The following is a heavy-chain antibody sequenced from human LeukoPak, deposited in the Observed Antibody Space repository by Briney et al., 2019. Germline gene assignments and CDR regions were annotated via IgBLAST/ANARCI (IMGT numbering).Heavy chain of an antibody. CDR1: GYTFISYA. D-gene: IGHD3-10*01. CDR2: INTETGNP. J-gene: IGHJ4*02. V-gene: IGHV7-4-1*02. Sequence: GASVKVSCKASGYTFISYAMNWVRQAPGQGLEWMGWINTETGNPTYAQGFTGQFLFSVDTSVNTAYLQISSLRTEDTSVYYCARGGYYGGSGTYGFFDYWGQGSLVTVSS. CDR3: ARGGYYGGSGTYGFFDY.